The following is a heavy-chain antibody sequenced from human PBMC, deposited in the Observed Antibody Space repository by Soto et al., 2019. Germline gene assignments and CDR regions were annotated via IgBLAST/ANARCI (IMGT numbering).Heavy chain of an antibody. CDR2: ISYSGST. J-gene: IGHJ5*02. D-gene: IGHD2-2*01. Sequence: QVQVQESGPGLVKPSETLSLTCSVSGGSVRSGSYYWSWIRPPPGKGLQWIGYISYSGSTNYNPSLNSRVNVSIDTSKHHFSLKLSSVTAADTAGYYCARRYCSRSSCYVNPWGQGTLVTVSS. CDR3: ARRYCSRSSCYVNP. V-gene: IGHV4-61*03. CDR1: GGSVRSGSYY.